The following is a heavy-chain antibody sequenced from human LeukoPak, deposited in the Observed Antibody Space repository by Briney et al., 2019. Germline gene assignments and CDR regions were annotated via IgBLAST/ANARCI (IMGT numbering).Heavy chain of an antibody. CDR2: IYYTET. CDR1: GGSVSNYY. Sequence: SETLSLTCTVSGGSVSNYYWSWIRQSPGKGLEWIGYIYYTETSYNPSLKSRVTISADTSKNQFSLKLYSVTAADTAIYYCARHGNALTHSEYFDYWGQGTLITVSS. V-gene: IGHV4-59*02. D-gene: IGHD1-26*01. J-gene: IGHJ4*02. CDR3: ARHGNALTHSEYFDY.